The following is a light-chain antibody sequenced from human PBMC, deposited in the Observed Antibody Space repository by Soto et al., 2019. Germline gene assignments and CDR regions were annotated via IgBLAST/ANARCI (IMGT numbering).Light chain of an antibody. CDR3: QQYDNLPWT. V-gene: IGKV1-33*01. CDR1: QDISNY. CDR2: DAS. J-gene: IGKJ1*01. Sequence: DIPMTQSPSSLSASVGDRVTITCQASQDISNYLNWYQQKPGKAPKLLIYDASNLETGVPSRFSGSGSGTDFTFTISSLQPEDIATYYCQQYDNLPWTFGQGTKVEIK.